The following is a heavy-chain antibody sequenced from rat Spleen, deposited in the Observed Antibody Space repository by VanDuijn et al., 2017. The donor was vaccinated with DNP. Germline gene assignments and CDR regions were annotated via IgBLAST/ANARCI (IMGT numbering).Heavy chain of an antibody. CDR1: GYSITTNHK. CDR2: INHAGSP. Sequence: EVQLQESGPGLVEPSQSLSLTCSVTGYSITTNHKWTWIRKFPGNELEWMGYINHAGSPYYNPSLKSRFSITRDTSKNQFFLQLNSLTTEDTATYYCARLRLEWEVRAMDAWGQGTSVTVSS. D-gene: IGHD1-1*01. J-gene: IGHJ4*01. V-gene: IGHV3-3*01. CDR3: ARLRLEWEVRAMDA.